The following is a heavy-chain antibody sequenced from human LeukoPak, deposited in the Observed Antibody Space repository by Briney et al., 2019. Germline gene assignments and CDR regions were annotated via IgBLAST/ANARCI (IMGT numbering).Heavy chain of an antibody. CDR1: GFTFDDYA. D-gene: IGHD3-22*01. CDR3: AKDMGAYYDSSGYWVD. CDR2: ISWNSGSI. J-gene: IGHJ4*02. V-gene: IGHV3-9*01. Sequence: GGSLRLSCAASGFTFDDYAMHWVRQAPGMGLEWVSGISWNSGSIGYADSVKGRFTISRDNAKNSLYLQMNSLRAEDTALYYCAKDMGAYYDSSGYWVDWGQGTLVTVSS.